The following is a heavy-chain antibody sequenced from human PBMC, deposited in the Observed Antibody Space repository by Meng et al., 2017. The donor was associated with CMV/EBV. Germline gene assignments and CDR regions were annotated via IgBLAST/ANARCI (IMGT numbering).Heavy chain of an antibody. CDR2: ISYDGSNK. CDR3: APGWFDP. CDR1: GFTFSSYA. J-gene: IGHJ5*02. Sequence: QVQLVESGGGGVQPGRSWRLSCAASGFTFSSYAMHWVRQAPGKGLEWVAVISYDGSNKYYADSVKGRFTISRDNSKNTLYLQMNSLRAEDTAVYYCAPGWFDPWGQGTLVTVSS. V-gene: IGHV3-30-3*01.